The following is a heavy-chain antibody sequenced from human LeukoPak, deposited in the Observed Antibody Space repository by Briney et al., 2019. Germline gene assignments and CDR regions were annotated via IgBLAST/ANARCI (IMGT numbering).Heavy chain of an antibody. CDR1: GYTLTELS. Sequence: GASVRVSCKVSGYTLTELSMHWVRQAPGKGLEWMGGSDPEDGEAIYAQKFQGRVTLTEDTSTDTAYMDLSSLRSEDTAVYYCASGDYSGYDDNWFDPWGQGTLVTVSS. J-gene: IGHJ5*02. D-gene: IGHD5-12*01. CDR2: SDPEDGEA. V-gene: IGHV1-24*01. CDR3: ASGDYSGYDDNWFDP.